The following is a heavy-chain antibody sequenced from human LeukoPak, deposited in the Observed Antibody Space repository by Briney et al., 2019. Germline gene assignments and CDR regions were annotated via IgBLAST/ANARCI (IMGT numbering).Heavy chain of an antibody. CDR2: ISYDGSNI. D-gene: IGHD6-19*01. CDR1: GFTFSSYA. Sequence: GGSLRLSCAASGFTFSSYALLWVRQAPGKGLEWVAVISYDGSNIYYAGSVKGRFTISRDNSKNTLYLQMNSLRAEDTAVYYCAKALLQWLEDFDYWGQGTLVTVSS. CDR3: AKALLQWLEDFDY. J-gene: IGHJ4*02. V-gene: IGHV3-30*07.